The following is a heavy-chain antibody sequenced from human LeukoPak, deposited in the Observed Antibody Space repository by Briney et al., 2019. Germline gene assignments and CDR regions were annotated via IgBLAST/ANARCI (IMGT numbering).Heavy chain of an antibody. CDR1: GFTFSNYG. J-gene: IGHJ4*02. Sequence: GGSLRLSCAASGFTFSNYGLSWVRQAPGKGLEWVSGITGSGGSTYYADSVKGRFTISRDNSKNTLYLQMNSLRAEDTAVYYCAKRGIAVADYWGQGTLVTVSS. CDR3: AKRGIAVADY. D-gene: IGHD6-19*01. V-gene: IGHV3-23*01. CDR2: ITGSGGST.